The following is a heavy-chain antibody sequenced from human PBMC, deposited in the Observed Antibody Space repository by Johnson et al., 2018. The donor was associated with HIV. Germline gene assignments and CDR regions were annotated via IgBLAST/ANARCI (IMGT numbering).Heavy chain of an antibody. J-gene: IGHJ3*02. CDR1: GFTFSSYG. Sequence: QVQLVESGGGVVQPGRSLRLSCAASGFTFSSYGMHWVRQAPGKGLEWVAVIYSGGSTYYADSVKGRFTISRDNSKNTLYLQMNSLRAEDTAVYYCARDDDPPDAFDIWGQGTMVTVSS. CDR3: ARDDDPPDAFDI. CDR2: IYSGGST. V-gene: IGHV3-NL1*01.